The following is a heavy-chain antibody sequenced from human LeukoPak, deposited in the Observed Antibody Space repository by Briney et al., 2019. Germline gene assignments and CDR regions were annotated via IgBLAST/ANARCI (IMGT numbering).Heavy chain of an antibody. CDR3: AKRRGLELTYYYHMDV. CDR1: AFTFSNYA. Sequence: GGSLRLSCAASAFTFSNYAMTWVRQAPGKGLEWVSAISGSGGSTYYADSVKGRFTISRDNSKNTLYLQMNSLRADDTAVYYCAKRRGLELTYYYHMDVWGKGTTVTVSS. D-gene: IGHD1-7*01. CDR2: ISGSGGST. V-gene: IGHV3-23*01. J-gene: IGHJ6*03.